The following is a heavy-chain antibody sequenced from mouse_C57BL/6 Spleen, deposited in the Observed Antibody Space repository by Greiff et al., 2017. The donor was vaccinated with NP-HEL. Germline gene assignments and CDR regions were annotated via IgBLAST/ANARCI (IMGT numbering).Heavy chain of an antibody. CDR2: IDPSDSYT. Sequence: QVQLQQSGAELVRPGTSVKLSCKASGYTFTSYWMHWVKQRPGQGLEWIGVIDPSDSYTNYNQKFKGKATLTVDTSSSTAYMQLSSLTSEDSAVYYCAKDYDEAMDYWGQGTSVTVSS. J-gene: IGHJ4*01. V-gene: IGHV1-59*01. CDR3: AKDYDEAMDY. CDR1: GYTFTSYW. D-gene: IGHD2-4*01.